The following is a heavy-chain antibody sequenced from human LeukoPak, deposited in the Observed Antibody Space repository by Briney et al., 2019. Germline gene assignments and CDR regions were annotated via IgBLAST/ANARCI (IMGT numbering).Heavy chain of an antibody. V-gene: IGHV3-7*01. J-gene: IGHJ6*04. D-gene: IGHD3-10*01. CDR1: GFTFSSYW. CDR2: IKQDGSEK. CDR3: ARDTGSGSYYYYGMDV. Sequence: GGSLRLSCAASGFTFSSYWMSWVRQAPGKGLEWVANIKQDGSEKYYVDSVKGRFTISRDNAKNSLYLQMNSLRAEDTAVYYCARDTGSGSYYYYGMDVWGKGTTVTVSS.